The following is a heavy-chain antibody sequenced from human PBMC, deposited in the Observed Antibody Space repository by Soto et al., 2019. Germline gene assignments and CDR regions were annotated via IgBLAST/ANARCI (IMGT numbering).Heavy chain of an antibody. V-gene: IGHV3-9*01. D-gene: IGHD1-7*01. CDR1: GFTFDDYA. J-gene: IGHJ6*03. CDR2: ISWNSGSI. CDR3: AKELELRDYYYDMDV. Sequence: GGSLRLSCAASGFTFDDYAMHWVRQAPGKGLEWVSGISWNSGSIGYADSVKGRFTISRDNAKNSLYLQMNSLRAEDTALYYCAKELELRDYYYDMDVWGKGTTVTVSS.